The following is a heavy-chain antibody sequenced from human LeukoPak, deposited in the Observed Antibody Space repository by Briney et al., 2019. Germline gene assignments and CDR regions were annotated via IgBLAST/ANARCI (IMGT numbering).Heavy chain of an antibody. CDR1: GGSLSGYY. D-gene: IGHD6-13*01. V-gene: IGHV4-34*01. CDR3: ARWRRVYSRYYYFDY. CDR2: INHSGST. Sequence: PSETLSLTCAVYGGSLSGYYWSWIRQPPGKGLERIWEINHSGSTNYNPSLKSRVTISVDTPKNQFSLKLSSVTAADTAVYYCARWRRVYSRYYYFDYWGQGTLVTVSS. J-gene: IGHJ4*02.